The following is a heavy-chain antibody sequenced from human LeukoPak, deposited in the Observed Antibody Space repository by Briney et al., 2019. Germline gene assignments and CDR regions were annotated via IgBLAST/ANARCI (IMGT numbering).Heavy chain of an antibody. J-gene: IGHJ4*02. CDR2: IRSSGSPT. CDR1: GLTFSSYG. Sequence: GGSLRLSCAASGLTFSSYGMNWVRQAPGKGLEWVSYIRSSGSPTYYADSVKGRFTISRDNAKNSLYLQMNSLRDEDTAVYYCVRDPDALDFWGQGTPVTVSS. V-gene: IGHV3-48*02. CDR3: VRDPDALDF.